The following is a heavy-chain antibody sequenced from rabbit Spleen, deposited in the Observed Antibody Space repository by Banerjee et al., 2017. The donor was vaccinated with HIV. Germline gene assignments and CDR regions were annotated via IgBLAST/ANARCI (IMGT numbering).Heavy chain of an antibody. CDR2: IYVSSDNT. Sequence: QEQLVESGGGLVQPGGSLKLSCKASGIDFNSNYWICWVRQAPGKGLEWITCIYVSSDNTYYASWAKGRFTISKTSSTTVTLQVTSLTTADTATYFCARAPDSGYWAVAFNLWGQGTLVTVS. J-gene: IGHJ4*01. CDR1: GIDFNSNYW. CDR3: ARAPDSGYWAVAFNL. D-gene: IGHD1-1*01. V-gene: IGHV1S45*01.